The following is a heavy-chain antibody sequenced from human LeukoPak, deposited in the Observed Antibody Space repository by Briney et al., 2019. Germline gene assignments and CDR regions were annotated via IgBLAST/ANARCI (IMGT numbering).Heavy chain of an antibody. CDR2: INQDGSEK. D-gene: IGHD1-26*01. CDR3: VRDPGWGAHYYGMDV. CDR1: GCGCTGYW. J-gene: IGHJ6*02. V-gene: IGHV3-7*01. Sequence: GGLLRRSWAEAGCGCTGYWFRWVPQAPGKGLEWVANINQDGSEKKYVDSVKGRYTLSRDNAKKSVYLQINSLGVEDTAVYYCVRDPGWGAHYYGMDVWGQGTTVTVSS.